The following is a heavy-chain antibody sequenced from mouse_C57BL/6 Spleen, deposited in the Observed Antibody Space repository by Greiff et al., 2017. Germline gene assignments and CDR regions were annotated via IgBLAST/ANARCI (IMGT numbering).Heavy chain of an antibody. J-gene: IGHJ1*03. CDR2: IDPSDSYT. D-gene: IGHD3-3*01. CDR1: GYTFTSYW. CDR3: ARVPRCCHWYFDV. V-gene: IGHV1-69*01. Sequence: QVQLQQPGAELVMPGASVKLSCKASGYTFTSYWMHWVKQRPGHGLEWIGEIDPSDSYTNYNQKFKGKSTLTVDKSSSTAYMQLSSLTSEDSAVYYCARVPRCCHWYFDVWGTGTTVTVSS.